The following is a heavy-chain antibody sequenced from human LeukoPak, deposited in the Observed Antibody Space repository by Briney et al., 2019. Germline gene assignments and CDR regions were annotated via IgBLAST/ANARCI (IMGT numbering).Heavy chain of an antibody. J-gene: IGHJ4*02. CDR2: ISYDGSNK. D-gene: IGHD5-18*01. CDR1: GFTFSSYA. V-gene: IGHV3-30-3*01. CDR3: ARVIRPPGYSYGPVFDY. Sequence: PGGSLRLSCAASGFTFSSYAMHWVRQAPGKGLEWVAVISYDGSNKYYADSVKGRFTISRDNAKNTLYLQMNSLRAEDTAVYYCARVIRPPGYSYGPVFDYWGQGTLVTVSS.